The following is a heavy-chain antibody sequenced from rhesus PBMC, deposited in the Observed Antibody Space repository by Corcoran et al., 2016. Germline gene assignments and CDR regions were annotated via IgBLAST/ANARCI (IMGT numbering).Heavy chain of an antibody. CDR2: INGNRQTT. V-gene: IGHV4-73*01. CDR1: GGSISGYY. CDR3: ARGSVLQYCRGRFDV. D-gene: IGHD3-3*01. Sequence: QVKLQQWGEGLVKPSETLSLTCAVYGGSISGYYWSWIRQPSGTGLEWIGNINGNRQTTTYNPSHKKRCTISKDTSKYQFALKLSCVTAADAGVYYCARGSVLQYCRGRFDVWGPGVLVTVSS. J-gene: IGHJ5-1*01.